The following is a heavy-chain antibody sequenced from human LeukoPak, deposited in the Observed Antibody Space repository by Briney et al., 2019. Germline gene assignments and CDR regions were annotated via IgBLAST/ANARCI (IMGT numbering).Heavy chain of an antibody. Sequence: GGSLRLSCAASGFTFSSYWMSWVRQAPGKGLEWVANIKQDGSEKYYVDSVKGRFTISRDNAKNSLYLQMNSLRAEDTAVYYCARDGRHYYYGSGSYPAHNLPTNLDYWGQGTLVTVSS. CDR1: GFTFSSYW. CDR3: ARDGRHYYYGSGSYPAHNLPTNLDY. D-gene: IGHD3-10*01. CDR2: IKQDGSEK. J-gene: IGHJ4*02. V-gene: IGHV3-7*01.